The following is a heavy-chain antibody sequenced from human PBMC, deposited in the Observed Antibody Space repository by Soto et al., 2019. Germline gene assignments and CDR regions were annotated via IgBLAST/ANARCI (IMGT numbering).Heavy chain of an antibody. CDR2: ISSSSSHI. Sequence: GGSLRLSCAASGFTFSSYSMNWVRQAPGKGLEWVSSISSSSSHIYYADSVKGRFTISRDNAKNSLYLQMNSLRAEDTAVYYCARGDIVMVTAYMEHDHWGQGTLVTVYS. J-gene: IGHJ5*02. CDR1: GFTFSSYS. V-gene: IGHV3-21*01. D-gene: IGHD2-21*02. CDR3: ARGDIVMVTAYMEHDH.